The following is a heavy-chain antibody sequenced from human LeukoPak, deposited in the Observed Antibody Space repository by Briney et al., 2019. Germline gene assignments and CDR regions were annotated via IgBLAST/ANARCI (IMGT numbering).Heavy chain of an antibody. Sequence: GGSLRLSCAASGFTFSTYAMHWVRQAPGKGLEWVAIVSYDGSKKDYADSVKGRFSISRDNSKNTLYLQMNSLRAEDTAIYYCAKDNIAQGSGSYPDYWGQGALVIVSS. V-gene: IGHV3-30*18. D-gene: IGHD3-10*01. J-gene: IGHJ4*02. CDR2: VSYDGSKK. CDR1: GFTFSTYA. CDR3: AKDNIAQGSGSYPDY.